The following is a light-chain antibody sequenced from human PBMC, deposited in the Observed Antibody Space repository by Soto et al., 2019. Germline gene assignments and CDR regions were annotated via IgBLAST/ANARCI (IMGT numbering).Light chain of an antibody. CDR3: QQYGSSSWT. CDR2: GAS. Sequence: ISLSQSPCTLSLSTGERATLSCRAGQSVSSNYLAWYQQKPGQAPRLLISGASSRATGIPDRFSGSGSGTDFTLTISRLEPEDFAVYYCQQYGSSSWTFGQGPQGGYQ. V-gene: IGKV3-20*01. CDR1: QSVSSNY. J-gene: IGKJ1*01.